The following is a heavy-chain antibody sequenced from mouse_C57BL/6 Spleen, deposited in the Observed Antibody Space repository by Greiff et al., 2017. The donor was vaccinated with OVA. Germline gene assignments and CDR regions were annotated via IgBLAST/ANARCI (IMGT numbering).Heavy chain of an antibody. Sequence: EVKLVGSGGGLVKPGGSLKLSCAASGFTFSDYGMHWVRQAPEKGLEWVAYISSGSSTIYYADTVKGRFTISRDNAKNTLFLQMTSLRSEDTAMYYCARYYDYDGFDYWGQGTTLTVSS. CDR1: GFTFSDYG. CDR3: ARYYDYDGFDY. D-gene: IGHD2-4*01. CDR2: ISSGSSTI. V-gene: IGHV5-17*01. J-gene: IGHJ2*01.